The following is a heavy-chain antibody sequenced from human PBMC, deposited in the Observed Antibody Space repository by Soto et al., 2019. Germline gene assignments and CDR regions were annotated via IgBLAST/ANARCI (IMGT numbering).Heavy chain of an antibody. Sequence: QVQLQESGPGLVKPSQTLSLTCTVSGGSISSGGYYWSWIRQHPGKGLEWIGYIYYSGSTYYNPSLKSRVTISVDTSTNPFSLKLSSVTAADTAVYYCAREGGFMITFGGVSYGMDVWGQGTTVTVSS. CDR1: GGSISSGGYY. V-gene: IGHV4-31*03. CDR3: AREGGFMITFGGVSYGMDV. CDR2: IYYSGST. D-gene: IGHD3-16*01. J-gene: IGHJ6*02.